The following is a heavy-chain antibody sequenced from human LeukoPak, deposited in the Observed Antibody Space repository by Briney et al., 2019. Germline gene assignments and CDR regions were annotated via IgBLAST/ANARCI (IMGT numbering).Heavy chain of an antibody. V-gene: IGHV1-3*01. D-gene: IGHD5-24*01. J-gene: IGHJ3*02. CDR3: ARVEWLPGNAFDI. Sequence: GASVKVSCKASGYTFTSYAMHWVRQAPGQRLEWMGWINAGNGNSKYSQKFQGRVTITRDTSASTAYMELSSLRSEDTAVYYCARVEWLPGNAFDIWGQGTMVTVSS. CDR1: GYTFTSYA. CDR2: INAGNGNS.